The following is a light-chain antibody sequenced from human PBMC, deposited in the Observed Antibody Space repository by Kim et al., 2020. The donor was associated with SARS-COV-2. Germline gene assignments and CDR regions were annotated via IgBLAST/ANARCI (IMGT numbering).Light chain of an antibody. Sequence: QSALTQPRSVSGSPGQSVTISCTGSSSYVSWYQQHPGKAPKLMIYDVDKRPSGVPDRFSGSKSANTASLTISGLQAEDEADYYCCSSAGRWVFGGGT. CDR3: CSSAGRWV. J-gene: IGLJ3*02. CDR1: SSY. V-gene: IGLV2-11*01. CDR2: DVD.